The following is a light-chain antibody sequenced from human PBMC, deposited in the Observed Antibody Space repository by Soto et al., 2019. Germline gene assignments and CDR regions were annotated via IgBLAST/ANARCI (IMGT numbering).Light chain of an antibody. CDR2: DAS. Sequence: EIVLTQSPGTLSLSPGETATLSCRASQTVNSDYLAWFQQKPGQAPRLLIYDASNRATGVPARFRGSGSGTDFTLTISSLEPEDFSVYYCQQRSNWPITFGQGTRLEIK. J-gene: IGKJ5*01. CDR3: QQRSNWPIT. CDR1: QTVNSDY. V-gene: IGKV3-11*01.